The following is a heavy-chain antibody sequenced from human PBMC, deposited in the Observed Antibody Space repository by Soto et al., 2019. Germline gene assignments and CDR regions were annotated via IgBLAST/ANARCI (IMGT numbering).Heavy chain of an antibody. CDR2: INHSGST. J-gene: IGHJ3*02. Sequence: PSETLSLTCAVYGGSFSGYYWSWIRQPPGKGLEWIGEINHSGSTNYNPSLKSRVTISVDTSKNQFSLKLSSVTAADTAVYYRARGGSYNWNYGRRAFDIWGQGTMVTVSS. D-gene: IGHD1-7*01. CDR3: ARGGSYNWNYGRRAFDI. CDR1: GGSFSGYY. V-gene: IGHV4-34*01.